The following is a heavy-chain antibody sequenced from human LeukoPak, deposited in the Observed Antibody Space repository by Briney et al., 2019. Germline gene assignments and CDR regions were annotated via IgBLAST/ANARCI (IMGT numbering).Heavy chain of an antibody. CDR1: GYTFTGYY. CDR3: ARDLGDDSHIVVINRDYLDS. CDR2: IKPNTGDI. V-gene: IGHV1-2*02. Sequence: ASVKVSCKASGYTFTGYYMHWMRQTPGQGFEWVGWIKPNTGDIHYAQKFRGRVTLTRDTSINTAYMELSGLTSDDTAIYYCARDLGDDSHIVVINRDYLDSWGQGTQVTVSS. J-gene: IGHJ4*02. D-gene: IGHD3-22*01.